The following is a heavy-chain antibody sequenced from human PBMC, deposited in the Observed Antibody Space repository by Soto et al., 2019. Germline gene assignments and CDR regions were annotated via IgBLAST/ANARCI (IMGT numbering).Heavy chain of an antibody. CDR1: GFTFSSYG. Sequence: GGSLRLSCAASGFTFSSYGLPWVRQAPGKGLEWVALISYDGSNQYYADSVKGRFTISRDNSKNTLERLMTTLTAEYSSVYCGARVTGPYCNRIDVWGQGTMVTVSS. CDR3: ARVTGPYCNRIDV. J-gene: IGHJ6*02. D-gene: IGHD2-21*02. CDR2: ISYDGSNQ. V-gene: IGHV3-33*01.